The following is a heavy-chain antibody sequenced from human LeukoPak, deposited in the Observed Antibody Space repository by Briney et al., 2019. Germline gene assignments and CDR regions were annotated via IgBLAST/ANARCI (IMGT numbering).Heavy chain of an antibody. CDR1: GYTFTSYY. Sequence: ASVKVSCKASGYTFTSYYMHWVRQAPGQGLEWMGIINPSGGSTSYAQKFQGRVTMTRDTSTSTVYMELSSLRSEDTAVYYCARGGGPHGSLRFLHYYYYMDVWGKGTTVTVSS. CDR3: ARGGGPHGSLRFLHYYYYMDV. CDR2: INPSGGST. D-gene: IGHD3-3*01. V-gene: IGHV1-46*01. J-gene: IGHJ6*03.